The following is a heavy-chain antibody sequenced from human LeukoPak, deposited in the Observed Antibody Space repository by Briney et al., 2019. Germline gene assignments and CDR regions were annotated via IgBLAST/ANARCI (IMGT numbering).Heavy chain of an antibody. J-gene: IGHJ4*02. Sequence: GGSLRLSCAASGFTFSSYAMHWVRQAPGKGLEWVAVISYDGSNKYYADSVKGRFTISRDNSKNTLYLQMNSLRAEDTAVYYCVRRGSYYVDYWGQGTLVTVSS. CDR3: VRRGSYYVDY. CDR1: GFTFSSYA. V-gene: IGHV3-30-3*01. D-gene: IGHD1-26*01. CDR2: ISYDGSNK.